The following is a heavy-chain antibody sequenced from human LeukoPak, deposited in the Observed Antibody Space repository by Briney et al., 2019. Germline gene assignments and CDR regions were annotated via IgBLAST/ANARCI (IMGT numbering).Heavy chain of an antibody. CDR2: IKSKTDGGTT. J-gene: IGHJ4*02. Sequence: GGSLRLSCAASGFTFSSYAMSWVRQAPGKGLEWVGRIKSKTDGGTTDYAAPVKGRFTISRDDSKNTLYLQMNSLKTEDTAVYYCTTKVLRYFDWLPPDDYWGQGTLVTVSS. CDR3: TTKVLRYFDWLPPDDY. CDR1: GFTFSSYA. V-gene: IGHV3-15*01. D-gene: IGHD3-9*01.